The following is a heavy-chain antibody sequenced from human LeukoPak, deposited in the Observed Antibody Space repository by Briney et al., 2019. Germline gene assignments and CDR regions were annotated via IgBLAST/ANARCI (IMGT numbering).Heavy chain of an antibody. CDR2: IYYSGST. CDR1: GRSISSRSYQ. D-gene: IGHD3-16*01. CDR3: VRMYYDYVWGDPYYFDY. J-gene: IGHJ4*01. Sequence: SETLSLTCSVSGRSISSRSYQWGWIRQLRGKGLEWIGSIYYSGSTYYNPYLKSRLTISEDPSKNQSSLKLSSVTAADTAVYYCVRMYYDYVWGDPYYFDYW. V-gene: IGHV4-39*07.